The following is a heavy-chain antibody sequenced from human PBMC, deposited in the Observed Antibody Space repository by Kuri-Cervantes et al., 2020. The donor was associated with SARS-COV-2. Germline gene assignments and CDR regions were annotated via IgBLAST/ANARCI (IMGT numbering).Heavy chain of an antibody. CDR2: IIPLFGTT. J-gene: IGHJ4*02. D-gene: IGHD2-2*01. CDR3: ARPYCTTTTCYDGTFDS. V-gene: IGHV1-69*06. Sequence: SVKVSCKASGGTFSSYAVTWVRQVPGQGLEWMGRIIPLFGTTIYAQKFRDRVTFTADKSTNTAYMELSSLRSEDTAVYYCARPYCTTTTCYDGTFDSWGQGTLVTVSS. CDR1: GGTFSSYA.